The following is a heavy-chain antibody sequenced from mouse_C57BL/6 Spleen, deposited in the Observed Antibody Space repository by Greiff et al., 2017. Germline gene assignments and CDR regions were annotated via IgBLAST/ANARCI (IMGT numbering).Heavy chain of an antibody. J-gene: IGHJ2*01. CDR1: GYAFSSSW. V-gene: IGHV1-82*01. D-gene: IGHD4-1*01. CDR2: IYPGDGDT. Sequence: VQLQESGPELVKPGASVKISCKASGYAFSSSWMNWVKQRPGKGLEWIGRIYPGDGDTNYNGKFKGKATLTADKSSSTAYMQLSSLTSDDSAVYFCARGRTGFDDWGQGTTLTVS. CDR3: ARGRTGFDD.